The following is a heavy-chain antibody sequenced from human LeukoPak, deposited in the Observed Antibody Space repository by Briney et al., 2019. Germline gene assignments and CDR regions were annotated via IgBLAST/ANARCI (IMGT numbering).Heavy chain of an antibody. CDR3: ALPAKGAFFYYYMEV. D-gene: IGHD2-2*01. J-gene: IGHJ6*03. Sequence: ASVKVSCKASAYTSPNYGITWVRQAPERGLEWMGWISTYNGNTQYAQKFQGRVTMTTDTPTKTVYMELSNLRSNDTAVYYCALPAKGAFFYYYMEVWGKGTTVTVSS. CDR1: AYTSPNYG. V-gene: IGHV1-18*01. CDR2: ISTYNGNT.